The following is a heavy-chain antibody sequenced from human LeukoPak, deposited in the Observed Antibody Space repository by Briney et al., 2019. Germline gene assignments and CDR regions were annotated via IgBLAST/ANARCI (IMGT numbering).Heavy chain of an antibody. CDR1: GGSFSNTNYY. Sequence: PSETLSLTCSVSGGSFSNTNYYWGWLRQPPGKGLEWIGSAFYTGSNYYNPSLKSRVTISVDTSKNRFSLGLSSVTAADTAVYWCARQNVDTAMIIDYWGQGILVTVSS. CDR3: ARQNVDTAMIIDY. J-gene: IGHJ4*02. D-gene: IGHD5-18*01. V-gene: IGHV4-39*01. CDR2: AFYTGSN.